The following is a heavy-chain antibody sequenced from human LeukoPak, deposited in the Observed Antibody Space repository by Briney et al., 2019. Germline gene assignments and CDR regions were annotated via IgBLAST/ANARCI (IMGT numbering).Heavy chain of an antibody. CDR1: GGSISSYY. Sequence: SETLSLTCTVSGGSISSYYWSWLRQPPGKGLEWVGYIYYSGSTNYNPSLTSRVTISVDTSNTQFSLKLSSVTAADTAVYYCARVRSSGYELDYWGQGTLVTVSS. CDR2: IYYSGST. J-gene: IGHJ4*02. CDR3: ARVRSSGYELDY. D-gene: IGHD3-22*01. V-gene: IGHV4-59*01.